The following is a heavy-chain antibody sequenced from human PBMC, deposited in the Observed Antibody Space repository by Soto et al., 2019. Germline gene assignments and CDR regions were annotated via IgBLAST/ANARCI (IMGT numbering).Heavy chain of an antibody. D-gene: IGHD6-13*01. V-gene: IGHV1-3*01. CDR1: GYTFTSYA. J-gene: IGHJ6*02. Sequence: APVKVSCKASGYTFTSYAMHWVRQAPGQRLEWMGWINAGNGNTKYSQKFQGRVTITRDTSASTAYMELSSLRSEDTAVYYCAREAGIAAAWSMDVWGQGTTVTVSS. CDR2: INAGNGNT. CDR3: AREAGIAAAWSMDV.